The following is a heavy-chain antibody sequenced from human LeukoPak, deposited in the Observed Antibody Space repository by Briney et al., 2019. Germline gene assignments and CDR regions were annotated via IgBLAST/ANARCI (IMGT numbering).Heavy chain of an antibody. J-gene: IGHJ3*02. D-gene: IGHD6-13*01. CDR3: ARITGYSSSWYGGSAFDI. V-gene: IGHV1-3*01. Sequence: ASVKVSCKASGYTFTSYAMHWVRQAPGQRLEWMGWINAGNGNTKYSQKFQGRVTITRDTSASTAYMELSSLRSEDTAVYYCARITGYSSSWYGGSAFDIWGQGTMVTVSS. CDR2: INAGNGNT. CDR1: GYTFTSYA.